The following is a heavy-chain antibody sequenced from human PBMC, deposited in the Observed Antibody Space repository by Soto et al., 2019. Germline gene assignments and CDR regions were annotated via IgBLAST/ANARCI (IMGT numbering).Heavy chain of an antibody. D-gene: IGHD1-26*01. CDR1: GLIFENFG. V-gene: IGHV3-23*01. Sequence: GGSLRLSCAASGLIFENFGMSWVRQAPGKGLEWISSISGSGFKKYYADSVKGRFTISRDNSKSTVYLELNNLSAEDTAVYHCAKNQGVELVPLATVDWFDPWGQGSVVTVSS. CDR2: ISGSGFKK. J-gene: IGHJ5*02. CDR3: AKNQGVELVPLATVDWFDP.